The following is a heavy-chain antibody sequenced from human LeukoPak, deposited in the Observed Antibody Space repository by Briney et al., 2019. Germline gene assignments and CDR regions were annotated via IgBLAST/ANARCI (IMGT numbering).Heavy chain of an antibody. D-gene: IGHD5-24*01. CDR2: INQDGSQK. V-gene: IGHV3-7*01. CDR3: ARDARFDPS. CDR1: DFTFRSYW. J-gene: IGHJ5*02. Sequence: GGSLRLSCATSDFTFRSYWMGWVRQAPGKGPEWVANINQDGSQKFYVDSVRGRFTISRDSATNSLYLQMVDLTVEDTAVYYCARDARFDPSWGQGTLVTVSS.